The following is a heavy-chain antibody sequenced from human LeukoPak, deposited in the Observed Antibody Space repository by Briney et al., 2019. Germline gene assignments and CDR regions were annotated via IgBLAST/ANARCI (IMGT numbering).Heavy chain of an antibody. V-gene: IGHV3-74*01. D-gene: IGHD2-2*01. Sequence: GGSLRLSCAASGFSFSSYWIHWVRQAPGTGLVWVSRINGDGSDTSYADSVKGRFTISRDNAKNTVYLQMDSLRAEDTAVYYCARGYCTSSNCLSRFGDYWGQGTLVTVST. CDR2: INGDGSDT. CDR3: ARGYCTSSNCLSRFGDY. J-gene: IGHJ4*02. CDR1: GFSFSSYW.